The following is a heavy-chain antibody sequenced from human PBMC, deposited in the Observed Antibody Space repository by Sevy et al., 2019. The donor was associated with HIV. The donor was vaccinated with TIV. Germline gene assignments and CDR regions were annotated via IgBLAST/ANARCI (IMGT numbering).Heavy chain of an antibody. CDR2: IRFDGSMK. Sequence: GGSLRLSCAASGFRFSDYGMHWVRQAPGKGLEWVSLIRFDGSMKYIADSVKGRFTISRDKVKDTLYLQMNSLRPEDTAVYYCAKDHYDYRSGYYGNYGMDVWGQGTTVTVSS. CDR3: AKDHYDYRSGYYGNYGMDV. D-gene: IGHD3-3*01. J-gene: IGHJ6*02. CDR1: GFRFSDYG. V-gene: IGHV3-30*02.